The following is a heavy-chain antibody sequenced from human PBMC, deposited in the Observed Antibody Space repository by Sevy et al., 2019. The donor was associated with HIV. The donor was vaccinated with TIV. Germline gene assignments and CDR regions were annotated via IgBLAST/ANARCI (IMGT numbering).Heavy chain of an antibody. Sequence: GGSLRLSCAASGFTFSNYNINWVRQAPGKGLEWVSYISGLSNYIYYADSLGGRFTISRDNAKNSVYLQMNSLRTEDTAEYYCARGASSGWDYFDYWGQGTLVTVSS. D-gene: IGHD6-19*01. CDR2: ISGLSNYI. CDR1: GFTFSNYN. J-gene: IGHJ4*02. V-gene: IGHV3-21*01. CDR3: ARGASSGWDYFDY.